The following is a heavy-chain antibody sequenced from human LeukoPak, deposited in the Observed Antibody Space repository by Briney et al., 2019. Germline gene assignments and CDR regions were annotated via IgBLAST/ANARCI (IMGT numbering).Heavy chain of an antibody. J-gene: IGHJ4*02. CDR1: GFVLSSYG. V-gene: IGHV3-33*01. CDR3: ARIIINLGYSYGIDF. Sequence: PGGSLRLSCEASGFVLSSYGMHWVRQTPGKGLEWVAVIWHDGSNKHYRDSVKGRFTITRDNSLNILFLQMDSLRADDTAVYYCARIIINLGYSYGIDFWGQGTLVTVSS. CDR2: IWHDGSNK. D-gene: IGHD5-18*01.